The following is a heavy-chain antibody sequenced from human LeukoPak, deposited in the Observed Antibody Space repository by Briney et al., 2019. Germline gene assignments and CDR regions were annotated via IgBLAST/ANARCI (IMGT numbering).Heavy chain of an antibody. CDR2: IYYSGST. Sequence: SETLSLTCTVSGGSISSSSYYWGWIRQPPGKGLEWIGSIYYSGSTYYNPSLKSRVTISVDTSKNQFSLKLSSVTAADTAVYYCARDGEYSSSLVYWGQGTLVTVSS. J-gene: IGHJ4*02. CDR3: ARDGEYSSSLVY. D-gene: IGHD6-6*01. CDR1: GGSISSSSYY. V-gene: IGHV4-39*07.